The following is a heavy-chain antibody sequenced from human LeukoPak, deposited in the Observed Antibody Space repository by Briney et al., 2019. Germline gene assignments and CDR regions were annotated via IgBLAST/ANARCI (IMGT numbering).Heavy chain of an antibody. CDR3: ARDFGYYPPDY. J-gene: IGHJ4*02. CDR2: ISYDGSNK. CDR1: GFTFSSYA. Sequence: GRSLRLSCAASGFTFSSYAMHWVRQAPGKGLEWVAVISYDGSNKYYADSVKGRFTISRDNSKNTLYLQMNSLRAEDTAVYYCARDFGYYPPDYWGQGTLVTVSS. V-gene: IGHV3-30*04. D-gene: IGHD3-22*01.